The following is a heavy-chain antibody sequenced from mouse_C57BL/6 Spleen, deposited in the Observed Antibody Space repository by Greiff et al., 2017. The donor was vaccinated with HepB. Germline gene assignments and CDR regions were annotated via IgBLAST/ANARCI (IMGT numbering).Heavy chain of an antibody. Sequence: QVQLQQSGAELVRPGASVTLSCKASGYTFTDYEMHWVKQTPVHGLEWIGAIDPETGGTAYNQKFKGKAILTADKSSSTAYMELLSQTSEDSAVYYCKRGPYSNYAWLAYWGQGTLVTVSA. CDR1: GYTFTDYE. D-gene: IGHD2-5*01. J-gene: IGHJ3*01. CDR2: IDPETGGT. CDR3: KRGPYSNYAWLAY. V-gene: IGHV1-15*01.